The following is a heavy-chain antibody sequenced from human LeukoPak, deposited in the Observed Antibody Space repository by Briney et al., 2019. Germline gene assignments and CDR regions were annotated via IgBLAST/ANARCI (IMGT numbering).Heavy chain of an antibody. Sequence: PGGSLRLSCSVSGFTFSRYGMTWVRQSPGKGLEWVANINQDGSEKYYGDSVTGRFTISRDNAENSLFLQMNSLRADDTGLYHCARAREAPAPVFPDHWGQGVVVTVSS. CDR1: GFTFSRYG. J-gene: IGHJ4*02. CDR3: ARAREAPAPVFPDH. V-gene: IGHV3-7*01. D-gene: IGHD1-26*01. CDR2: INQDGSEK.